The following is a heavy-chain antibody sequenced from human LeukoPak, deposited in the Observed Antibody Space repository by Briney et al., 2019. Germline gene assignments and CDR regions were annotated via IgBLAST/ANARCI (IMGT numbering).Heavy chain of an antibody. CDR1: GFTFSSYA. D-gene: IGHD6-19*01. J-gene: IGHJ4*02. V-gene: IGHV3-23*01. CDR2: ISGSGGST. Sequence: PGGSLRLSCAASGFTFSSYAMGWVRQAPGKGLEWVSAISGSGGSTYYADSVKGRFTISRDNSKNTLYLQMNSLRAEDTAVYYCARKVIAVAGEFDYWGQGTLVTVSS. CDR3: ARKVIAVAGEFDY.